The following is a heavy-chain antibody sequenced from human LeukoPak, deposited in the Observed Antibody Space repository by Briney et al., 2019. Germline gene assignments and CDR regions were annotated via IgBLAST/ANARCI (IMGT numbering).Heavy chain of an antibody. CDR3: ARSTMGARRTYDY. D-gene: IGHD1-26*01. CDR2: MNPNSGNT. V-gene: IGHV1-8*01. Sequence: ASVKVSCKASKDTFTIYDDNWVRQATGLGLEWMGWMNPNSGNTGYAQKFQGRVTMTMNSSISTAYMELTSLTSEDTAVYYCARSTMGARRTYDYWGQGTLVTVSS. CDR1: KDTFTIYD. J-gene: IGHJ4*02.